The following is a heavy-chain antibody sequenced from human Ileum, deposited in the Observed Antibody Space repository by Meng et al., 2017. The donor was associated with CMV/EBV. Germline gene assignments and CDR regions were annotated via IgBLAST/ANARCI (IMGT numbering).Heavy chain of an antibody. CDR3: ARLRAGISCFDP. V-gene: IGHV4-31*02. D-gene: IGHD6-19*01. CDR1: NGTRSSSAHY. CDR2: IYYSGNT. J-gene: IGHJ5*02. Sequence: VSNGTRSSSAHYWSWIGQEPGKGLEWNGYIYYSGNTYNNPSIQSRATISVETSQNSFSLRLSSVTAADTAVYYCARLRAGISCFDPWGQGALVTVSS.